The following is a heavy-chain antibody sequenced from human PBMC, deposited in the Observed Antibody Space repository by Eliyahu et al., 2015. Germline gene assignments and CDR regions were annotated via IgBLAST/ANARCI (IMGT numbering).Heavy chain of an antibody. CDR3: ASEMGYCSGGSCPISWYFDL. CDR2: IWYDGSNK. Sequence: HWVRQAPGKGLEWVAVIWYDGSNKYYADXVKGRFTISRDXSKNTLYLQMNSLRAEDTAVYYCASEMGYCSGGSCPISWYFDLWGRGTLVTVSS. V-gene: IGHV3-33*01. J-gene: IGHJ2*01. D-gene: IGHD2-15*01.